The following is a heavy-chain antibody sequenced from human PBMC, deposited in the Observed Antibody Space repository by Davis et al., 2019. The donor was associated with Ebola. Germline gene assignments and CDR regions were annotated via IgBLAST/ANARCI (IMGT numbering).Heavy chain of an antibody. CDR3: AKPPRWLQFPYYFDY. V-gene: IGHV4-31*03. CDR2: IHYSGRA. D-gene: IGHD5-24*01. CDR1: GGSINSGGKY. Sequence: LRLSCTVSGGSINSGGKYWNWIRQHPGKGLEWIGYIHYSGRAYYNPSLKSRVAISVDTSKNQFSLKLTSVTAADTAVYYCAKPPRWLQFPYYFDYWGQGTLVTVSS. J-gene: IGHJ4*02.